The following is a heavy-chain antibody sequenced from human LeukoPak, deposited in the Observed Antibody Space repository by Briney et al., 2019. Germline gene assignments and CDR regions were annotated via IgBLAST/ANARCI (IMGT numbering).Heavy chain of an antibody. Sequence: LETLSLTCAVYGGSFSGYYWSWIRQPPGKGLEWIGEINHSGSTNYNPSLKSRVTISVDTSKNQFSLKLSSVTAADTAVYYCARGQYITMVRGVIGIGTSFDYWGQGTLVTVSS. J-gene: IGHJ4*02. D-gene: IGHD3-10*01. CDR1: GGSFSGYY. CDR2: INHSGST. V-gene: IGHV4-34*01. CDR3: ARGQYITMVRGVIGIGTSFDY.